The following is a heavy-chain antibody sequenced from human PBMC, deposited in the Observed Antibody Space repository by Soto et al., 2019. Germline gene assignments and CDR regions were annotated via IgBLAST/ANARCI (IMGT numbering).Heavy chain of an antibody. CDR2: IYWDDDK. CDR3: AHRGATQGKDGMDV. V-gene: IGHV2-5*02. CDR1: GFSLSTSGVG. Sequence: QITLKESGPTLVKPTQTLTLTCTFSGFSLSTSGVGVGWIRQPPGKALEWLALIYWDDDKRYSPSLKSRLTITKETSKNQVVLTMTNMDPVDTATYYCAHRGATQGKDGMDVWGQGTTVTVSS. J-gene: IGHJ6*02.